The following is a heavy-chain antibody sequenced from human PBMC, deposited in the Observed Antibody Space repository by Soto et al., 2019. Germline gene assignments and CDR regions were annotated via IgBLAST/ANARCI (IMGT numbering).Heavy chain of an antibody. J-gene: IGHJ6*02. CDR3: ARNYDFWSGYYGMDV. CDR1: GFTFSSYS. D-gene: IGHD3-3*01. Sequence: GGSLRLPCAASGFTFSSYSMNWVRQAPGKGLEWVSYISSSSSTIYYADSVKGRFTISRDNAKNSLYLQMNSLRDEDTAVYYCARNYDFWSGYYGMDVWGQGTTVTVTS. CDR2: ISSSSSTI. V-gene: IGHV3-48*02.